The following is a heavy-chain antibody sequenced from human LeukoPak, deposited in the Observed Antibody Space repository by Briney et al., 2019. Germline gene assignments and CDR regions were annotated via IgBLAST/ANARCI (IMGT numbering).Heavy chain of an antibody. CDR1: GYSISSGYY. V-gene: IGHV4-38-2*02. J-gene: IGHJ4*02. D-gene: IGHD3-3*01. CDR3: ARVFIGRFLEWFTFDY. Sequence: SETLSLTCTVSGYSISSGYYWGWIRQPPGKGLEWIGSIYYSGSTYYNPSLKSRVTISVDTSKNKFSLKLSSATAADTAVYYCARVFIGRFLEWFTFDYWGQGTLVTVSS. CDR2: IYYSGST.